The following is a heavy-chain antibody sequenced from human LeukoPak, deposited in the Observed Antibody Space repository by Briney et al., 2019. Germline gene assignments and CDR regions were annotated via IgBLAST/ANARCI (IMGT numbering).Heavy chain of an antibody. CDR2: IRYDGGNE. CDR3: AKPHMVRGVKADFDY. D-gene: IGHD3-10*01. CDR1: GFSFSNYA. J-gene: IGHJ4*02. Sequence: GGSLRLSCAASGFSFSNYAMHWVRQAPGKGLEWVAFIRYDGGNEYYADSVKGRFTISRDNSKNTVYLQMNSLRAEDTAVYYCAKPHMVRGVKADFDYWGQGTLVTVSS. V-gene: IGHV3-30*02.